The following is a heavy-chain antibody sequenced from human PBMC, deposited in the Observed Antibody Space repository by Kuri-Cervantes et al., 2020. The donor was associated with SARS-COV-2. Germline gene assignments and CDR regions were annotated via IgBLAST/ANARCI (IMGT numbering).Heavy chain of an antibody. V-gene: IGHV4-38-2*02. J-gene: IGHJ4*02. D-gene: IGHD2-2*01. CDR2: IYYSGST. Sequence: GSLRLSCTVSGYSISSGYYWGWIRQPPGKGLEWIGSIYYSGSTYYNPSLKSRVTISVDTSKNQFSLKLSSVTAADTAVYYCARHLLVVPAAIDYWGQGTLVTVSS. CDR3: ARHLLVVPAAIDY. CDR1: GYSISSGYY.